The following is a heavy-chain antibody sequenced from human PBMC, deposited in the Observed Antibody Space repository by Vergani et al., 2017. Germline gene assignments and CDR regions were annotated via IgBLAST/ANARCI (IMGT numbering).Heavy chain of an antibody. V-gene: IGHV3-23*01. CDR1: GFTFSSYA. J-gene: IGHJ6*02. CDR3: AKDPYYYDSSGYYYSYYYYYYGMDV. CDR2: ISGSGGST. D-gene: IGHD3-22*01. Sequence: EVQLLESGGGLVQPGGSLRLSCAASGFTFSSYAMSWVRQAPGKGLEWVSAISGSGGSTYYADSVKGRFTISRDNSKNTLYLQMNSLRAEDTAVYYCAKDPYYYDSSGYYYSYYYYYYGMDVWGQGTTVTVSS.